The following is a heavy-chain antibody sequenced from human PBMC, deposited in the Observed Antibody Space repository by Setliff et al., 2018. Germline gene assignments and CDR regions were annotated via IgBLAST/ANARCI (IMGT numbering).Heavy chain of an antibody. CDR1: GFTFSSHW. CDR2: INHDGSEK. Sequence: PGGSLRLSCAASGFTFSSHWMAWVRQAPGKGLEWVANINHDGSEKYSVDSGKGRSTISRDNAKNSVYLQMNSLRAEDTAVYFCAKDGQQLAPYAFDMWGQGTMVTVSS. V-gene: IGHV3-7*01. D-gene: IGHD6-13*01. J-gene: IGHJ3*02. CDR3: AKDGQQLAPYAFDM.